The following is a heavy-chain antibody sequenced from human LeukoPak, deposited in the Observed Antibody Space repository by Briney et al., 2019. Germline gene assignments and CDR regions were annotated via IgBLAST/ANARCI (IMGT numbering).Heavy chain of an antibody. CDR1: GFTFGDYG. CDR3: AKEKRYCSGGSCYRPLDY. D-gene: IGHD2-15*01. V-gene: IGHV3-9*01. J-gene: IGHJ4*02. Sequence: GGSLRLSCAASGFTFGDYGMHWVRQAPGKGLEWVSGISWNSGSIGYADSVKGRFTISRDNAKNSLYLQMNSLRAEDTALYYWAKEKRYCSGGSCYRPLDYWGQGTLVTVSS. CDR2: ISWNSGSI.